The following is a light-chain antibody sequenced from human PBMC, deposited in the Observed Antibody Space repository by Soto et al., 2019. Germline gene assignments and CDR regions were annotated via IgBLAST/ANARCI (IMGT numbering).Light chain of an antibody. CDR2: AAS. J-gene: IGKJ4*01. CDR3: QQYKTYPVT. Sequence: DLQTTQSPSSLSASVGDSVTITCRASQAIGNYLAWLQQKPGKAPKSLIYAASILQSGVPSNFSGSGSGTDFTLTIRGLQPEDCATYYCQQYKTYPVTFGGGTKVEIK. CDR1: QAIGNY. V-gene: IGKV1-16*02.